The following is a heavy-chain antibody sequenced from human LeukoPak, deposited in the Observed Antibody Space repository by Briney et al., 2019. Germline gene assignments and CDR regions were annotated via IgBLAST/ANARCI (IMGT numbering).Heavy chain of an antibody. Sequence: TGGSLRLSCAASGFSFSSYAMSWVRQAPGKGLEWVSAISGSGGSTYYADSVKGRFTISRDNSKYTLYLQMNSLRAEDTAVYYCAKHNWNDGYYYYGMDVWGQGTTVTVSS. CDR3: AKHNWNDGYYYYGMDV. CDR2: ISGSGGST. CDR1: GFSFSSYA. D-gene: IGHD1-20*01. J-gene: IGHJ6*02. V-gene: IGHV3-23*01.